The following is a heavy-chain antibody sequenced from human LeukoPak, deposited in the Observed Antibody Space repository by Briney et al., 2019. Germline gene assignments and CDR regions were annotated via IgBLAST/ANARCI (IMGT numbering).Heavy chain of an antibody. J-gene: IGHJ4*02. D-gene: IGHD1-26*01. V-gene: IGHV1-69*13. Sequence: SVEVSCKASGGTFSSYAISWVRQAPGQGLEWVGGIIPIFGTANYAQKFQGRVTITADESTSTAYMELSSLRSEDTAVYYCARDSGLSGSYLKFYYFDYWGQGTLVTVSS. CDR2: IIPIFGTA. CDR3: ARDSGLSGSYLKFYYFDY. CDR1: GGTFSSYA.